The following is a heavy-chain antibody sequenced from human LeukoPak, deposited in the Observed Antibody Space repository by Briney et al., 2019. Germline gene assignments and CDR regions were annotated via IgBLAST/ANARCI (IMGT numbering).Heavy chain of an antibody. Sequence: NTDNGNTKYSQKFQGRVAITRDTSASTAYMELSSLRSEDTAVYYCARAYYDSSGYFNWFDPWGQGTLVTVSS. V-gene: IGHV1-3*04. CDR3: ARAYYDSSGYFNWFDP. J-gene: IGHJ5*02. CDR2: NTDNGNT. D-gene: IGHD3-22*01.